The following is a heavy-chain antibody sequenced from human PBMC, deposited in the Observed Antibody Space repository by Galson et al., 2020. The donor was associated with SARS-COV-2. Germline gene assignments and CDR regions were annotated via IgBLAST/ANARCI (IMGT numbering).Heavy chain of an antibody. CDR3: AEEYYYGGSGPLDSFDF. D-gene: IGHD3-22*01. Sequence: GGSLRLSCAASGFTFSSNWMNWVRQAPGKGLVWVSLINSDGSTKSSAASVKGRFTTPRDNAKTTLTLKMNSLRAETTVLYYCAEEYYYGGSGPLDSFDFWGQGTMVTVSS. J-gene: IGHJ3*01. CDR2: INSDGSTK. V-gene: IGHV3-74*01. CDR1: GFTFSSNW.